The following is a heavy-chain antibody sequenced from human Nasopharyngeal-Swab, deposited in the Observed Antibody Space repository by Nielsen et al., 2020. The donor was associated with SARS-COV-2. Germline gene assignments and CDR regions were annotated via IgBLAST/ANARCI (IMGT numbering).Heavy chain of an antibody. D-gene: IGHD4-11*01. J-gene: IGHJ6*03. CDR2: INAGNGNT. CDR1: GYTFTSYA. Sequence: ASVKVSCKASGYTFTSYAMHWVRQAPGQRLEWMGWINAGNGNTKYSQKFQGRVTITRDTSASTAYMELSSLRSEDTAVYYCARDRAYRNYATYMDVWGKGTTVTVSS. CDR3: ARDRAYRNYATYMDV. V-gene: IGHV1-3*01.